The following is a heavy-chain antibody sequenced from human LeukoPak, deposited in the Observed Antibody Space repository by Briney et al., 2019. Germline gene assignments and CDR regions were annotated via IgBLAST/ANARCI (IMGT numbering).Heavy chain of an antibody. CDR1: GYTFTVYG. V-gene: IGHV1-18*01. CDR2: ISARNGNT. Sequence: ASVQVSCKATGYTFTVYGITWVRQAPGQGLEWMGWISARNGNTNYSQRLQGRVTMTTDTSTSTAYMELRSLTSDDTAVYYCARDHTLWSNCFDHWGQGTLVTVSS. CDR3: ARDHTLWSNCFDH. J-gene: IGHJ4*02. D-gene: IGHD2/OR15-2a*01.